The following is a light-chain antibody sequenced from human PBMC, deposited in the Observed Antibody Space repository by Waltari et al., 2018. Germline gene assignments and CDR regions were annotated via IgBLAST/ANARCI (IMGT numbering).Light chain of an antibody. CDR2: DDD. CDR3: QVWDNYADLVI. V-gene: IGLV3-21*02. Sequence: SSVLTQPPSVSVAPGQTATITCGGNNIGSHSVHWYQQKPGQAPVLVVYDDDVRPPGIPERISGSNSANTASLTINRVEVGDEAAYFCQVWDNYADLVIFGGGTKLTVL. CDR1: NIGSHS. J-gene: IGLJ2*01.